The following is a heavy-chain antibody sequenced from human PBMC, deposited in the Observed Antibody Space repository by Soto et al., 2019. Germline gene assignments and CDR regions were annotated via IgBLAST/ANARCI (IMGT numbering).Heavy chain of an antibody. CDR3: AKDMGRYCTNGVCYSGAYYYYMDV. J-gene: IGHJ6*03. CDR1: GFTFDDYA. V-gene: IGHV3-9*01. CDR2: ISWNSGSI. D-gene: IGHD2-8*01. Sequence: GGSLRLSCAASGFTFDDYAMHWVRQAPGKGLEWVSGISWNSGSIGYADSVKGRFTISRDNAKNSLYLQMNSLRAEDTALYYCAKDMGRYCTNGVCYSGAYYYYMDVWGKGTTVTVSS.